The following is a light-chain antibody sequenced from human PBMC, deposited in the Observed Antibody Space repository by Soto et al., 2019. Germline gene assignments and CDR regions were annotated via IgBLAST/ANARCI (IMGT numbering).Light chain of an antibody. J-gene: IGLJ3*02. CDR2: DVS. V-gene: IGLV2-11*01. CDR1: NSYIGNYNY. Sequence: QSALTQPRSVSGSPGQSVTISCTGTNSYIGNYNYVSWYQQHPGKAPKVMIYDVSKRPSGVPDRFSGSKSRNTASLTISVLQDEDEADYYCCSYPGSHTWVFGGGTKLTVL. CDR3: CSYPGSHTWV.